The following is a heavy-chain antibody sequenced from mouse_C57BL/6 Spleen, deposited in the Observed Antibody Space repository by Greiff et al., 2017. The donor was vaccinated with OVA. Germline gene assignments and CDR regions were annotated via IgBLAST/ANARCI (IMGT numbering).Heavy chain of an antibody. Sequence: VQLKQSGAELVKPGASVKLSCTASGFNIKDYYMHWVKQRTEQGLEWIGRIAPEDGETKYAPKFQGKATITADTSSNTAYLQLSSLTSEDTAVDYCARGYYGSRWAMDYWGQGTSVTVSS. V-gene: IGHV14-2*01. D-gene: IGHD1-1*01. J-gene: IGHJ4*01. CDR1: GFNIKDYY. CDR3: ARGYYGSRWAMDY. CDR2: IAPEDGET.